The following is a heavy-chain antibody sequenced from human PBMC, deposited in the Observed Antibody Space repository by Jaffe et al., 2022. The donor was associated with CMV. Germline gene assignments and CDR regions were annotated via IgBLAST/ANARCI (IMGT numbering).Heavy chain of an antibody. V-gene: IGHV1-18*04. CDR1: GYAFASYG. J-gene: IGHJ4*02. CDR3: ARRWLTGDTSLDH. D-gene: IGHD1-20*01. CDR2: ISSYTGNT. Sequence: QVHLVQSGAEMKKPGASVKVSCKTSGYAFASYGITWVRQAPGQGLEWMGWISSYTGNTFYAQKYQDRVIMTIDTSTTTAYLELRNLRSDDTAVYYCARRWLTGDTSLDHWGQGTLVTVS.